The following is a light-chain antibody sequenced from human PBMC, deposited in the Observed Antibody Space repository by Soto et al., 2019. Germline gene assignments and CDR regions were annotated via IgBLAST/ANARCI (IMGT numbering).Light chain of an antibody. CDR2: GAF. V-gene: IGKV3-20*01. Sequence: EIVLTQSPGTLSLSPGEKVTLSCRASQRVSGNYLAWFQQKPGQAPRLLIYGAFNRATGIPDRFSGSGSGTDFTLTISRLEPEDFAVYYCQQYGNSPFTFGLGTNLEIK. J-gene: IGKJ2*01. CDR3: QQYGNSPFT. CDR1: QRVSGNY.